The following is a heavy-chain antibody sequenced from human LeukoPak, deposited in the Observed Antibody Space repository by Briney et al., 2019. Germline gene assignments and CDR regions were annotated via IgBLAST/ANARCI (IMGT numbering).Heavy chain of an antibody. V-gene: IGHV3-49*04. Sequence: PGRSLRLSCTASGFMFGSDAVSWVRQAPGQGLEWVGFIRSKTYGGATESAASVKGRFTFSRDDSKNIAYLQMNSLKTEDTAVYYCSKAVVEYGDAPMRYYGMDVWGQGTPVTVFS. CDR1: GFMFGSDA. D-gene: IGHD4-17*01. CDR3: SKAVVEYGDAPMRYYGMDV. J-gene: IGHJ6*02. CDR2: IRSKTYGGAT.